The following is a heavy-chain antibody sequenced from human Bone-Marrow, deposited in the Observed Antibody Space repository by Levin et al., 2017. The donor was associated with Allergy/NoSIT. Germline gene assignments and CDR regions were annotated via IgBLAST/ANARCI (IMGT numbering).Heavy chain of an antibody. CDR1: GFTFSSYS. J-gene: IGHJ2*01. V-gene: IGHV3-48*02. CDR3: ARDRIPAAGTDWYFDL. D-gene: IGHD6-13*01. Sequence: AGGSLRLSCAASGFTFSSYSMNWVRQAPGKGLEWVSYISSGSSAIYYADSVKGRFTISRDNAKNSLYLQMNSLRDEDTAVYYCARDRIPAAGTDWYFDLWGRGTLVTVSS. CDR2: ISSGSSAI.